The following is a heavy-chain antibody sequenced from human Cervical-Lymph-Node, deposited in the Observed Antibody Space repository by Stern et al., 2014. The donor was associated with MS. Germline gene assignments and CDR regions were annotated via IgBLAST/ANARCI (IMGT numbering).Heavy chain of an antibody. V-gene: IGHV4-59*01. D-gene: IGHD2-15*01. CDR3: ARVDDCSGGTCFSTSWFDP. J-gene: IGHJ5*02. Sequence: QVQLQESGPGLVKPSETLSLTCTVYGGSFNNYYWSWIRQPPGKGLEWIGYIYQDGSTKYNPSLKSRVTISLHTSKKQFSLRLTSVTAADTAVYYCARVDDCSGGTCFSTSWFDPWGQGTLVTVSS. CDR1: GGSFNNYY. CDR2: IYQDGST.